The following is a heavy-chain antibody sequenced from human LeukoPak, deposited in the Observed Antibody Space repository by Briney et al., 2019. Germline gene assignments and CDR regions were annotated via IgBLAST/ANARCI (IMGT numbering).Heavy chain of an antibody. J-gene: IGHJ4*02. CDR3: ARGNWNPFDY. CDR1: GGSFSGYY. CDR2: INHSGST. D-gene: IGHD1-1*01. Sequence: SETLSLTCAVYGGSFSGYYWSWIRQPPGKGLEWIGEINHSGSTNYNPSLKSRVTISVDTSKNQFSLKLGSVTAADTAGYYCARGNWNPFDYWGQGTLVTVSS. V-gene: IGHV4-34*01.